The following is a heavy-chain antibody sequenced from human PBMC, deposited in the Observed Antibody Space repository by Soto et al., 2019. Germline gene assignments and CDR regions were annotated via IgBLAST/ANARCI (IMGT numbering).Heavy chain of an antibody. CDR3: VRSGTSSGRFSDY. D-gene: IGHD2-15*01. J-gene: IGHJ4*02. Sequence: PGESLKISCKGSGYTFTSYSIGSVRQMPGEGLEWMGVIYPSDSDIRYSPSFQGKVTISADKSITTAYLQWSSLKAADTAMYYCVRSGTSSGRFSDYWGQGTLVTRSS. CDR1: GYTFTSYS. V-gene: IGHV5-51*01. CDR2: IYPSDSDI.